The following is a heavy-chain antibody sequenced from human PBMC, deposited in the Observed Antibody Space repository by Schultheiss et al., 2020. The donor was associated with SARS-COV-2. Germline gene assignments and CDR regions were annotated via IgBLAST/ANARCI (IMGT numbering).Heavy chain of an antibody. Sequence: GGSLRLSCAASGFSFDDYAMHWVRKAPGKGLEWVSGIVWNSGSIGYADSVKGRFTISRDNAKRSLYLQMNTLRVEDTAVYYCAKVLRPLSQGGYNSLGEDGMDVWGQGTTVTVSS. CDR3: AKVLRPLSQGGYNSLGEDGMDV. CDR2: IVWNSGSI. D-gene: IGHD5-24*01. V-gene: IGHV3-9*01. CDR1: GFSFDDYA. J-gene: IGHJ6*02.